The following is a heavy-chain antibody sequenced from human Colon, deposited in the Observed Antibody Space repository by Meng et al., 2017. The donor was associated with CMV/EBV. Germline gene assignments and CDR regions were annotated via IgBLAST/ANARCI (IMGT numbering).Heavy chain of an antibody. CDR3: VRESWYFDF. J-gene: IGHJ4*02. CDR1: GTHFTANL. Sequence: GAEVIKPGASDHVSCQTSGTHFTANLLHWVRQAPGQGLEWMGWIYPQDGGTYFAQKFQDRVTLTRDTSITTAYMELSGLTSDDTAIYYCVRESWYFDFWGEGTLVTVSS. CDR2: IYPQDGGT. V-gene: IGHV1-2*02. D-gene: IGHD6-13*01.